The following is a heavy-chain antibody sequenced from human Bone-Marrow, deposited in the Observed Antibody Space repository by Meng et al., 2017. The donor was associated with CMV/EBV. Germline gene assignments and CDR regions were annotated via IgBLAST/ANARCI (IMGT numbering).Heavy chain of an antibody. CDR3: AREGWGGSGRPFAS. D-gene: IGHD3-10*01. J-gene: IGHJ4*02. CDR1: GFTVDEYG. Sequence: GGSLRLSCAAVGFTVDEYGMAWVRQAPGKGLEWVSYIDESGGQRTYADSVRGRFTISRDTSTNYVFLQVNRLRPDDTATYYCAREGWGGSGRPFASWGQGTPVTVSS. V-gene: IGHV3-20*04. CDR2: IDESGGQR.